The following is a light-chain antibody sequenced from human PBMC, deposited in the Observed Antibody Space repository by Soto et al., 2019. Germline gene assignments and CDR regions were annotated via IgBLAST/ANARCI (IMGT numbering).Light chain of an antibody. J-gene: IGKJ1*01. Sequence: EIVLTQSPGTLSLSPGDRATLFCRASQSVSSTHLAWYHQKPSQAPRLLIYGASTRASGIPDRFSGSGSGTDFTVTISRLETEDFAVYYCHQYVSSPQTCGQGTKLDIK. CDR2: GAS. CDR1: QSVSSTH. CDR3: HQYVSSPQT. V-gene: IGKV3-20*01.